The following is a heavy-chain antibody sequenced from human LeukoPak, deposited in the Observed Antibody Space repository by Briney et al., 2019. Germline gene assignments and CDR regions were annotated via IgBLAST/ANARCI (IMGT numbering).Heavy chain of an antibody. V-gene: IGHV3-74*01. CDR3: ARERKYDSNFDY. D-gene: IGHD1-1*01. J-gene: IGHJ4*02. CDR1: GFTFSSYW. Sequence: GGPLRLSCAASGFTFSSYWMHWVRQAPGKGLVWVSRINSDESSTNYADSVKGRITISRDNAKNTLYLQMNSLRAEDTAVYYCARERKYDSNFDYWGQGTLVTVSS. CDR2: INSDESST.